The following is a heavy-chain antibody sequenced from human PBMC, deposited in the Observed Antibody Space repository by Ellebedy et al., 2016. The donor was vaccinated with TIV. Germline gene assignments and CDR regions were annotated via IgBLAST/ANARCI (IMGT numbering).Heavy chain of an antibody. D-gene: IGHD3-22*01. CDR2: INPNGVDT. Sequence: ASVKVSXXASGYTFSNYYVHWVRQAPGQGLEWLALINPNGVDTSYAQNFQGRVTMTRDTSTITVYMELSSLRSEDTAVYYCARDLIDSSPNHYYYYYGMDVWGQGTTVTVSS. V-gene: IGHV1-46*01. J-gene: IGHJ6*02. CDR1: GYTFSNYY. CDR3: ARDLIDSSPNHYYYYYGMDV.